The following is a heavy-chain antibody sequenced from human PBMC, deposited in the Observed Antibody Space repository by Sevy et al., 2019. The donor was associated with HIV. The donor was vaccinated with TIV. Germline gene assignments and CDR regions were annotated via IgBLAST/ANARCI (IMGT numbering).Heavy chain of an antibody. CDR2: IRSKAYGAKT. D-gene: IGHD5-12*01. CDR1: GFTLSDYG. CDR3: AREYSFNSYYFDL. V-gene: IGHV3-49*03. Sequence: GGSLRLSCRTSGFTLSDYGISWFRQGPGKGLEWLGFIRSKAYGAKTQYAASAGARLSIYSDDSKRIDYLKMSSLETEDTALYFCAREYSFNSYYFDLWGQGTQVTVSS. J-gene: IGHJ4*02.